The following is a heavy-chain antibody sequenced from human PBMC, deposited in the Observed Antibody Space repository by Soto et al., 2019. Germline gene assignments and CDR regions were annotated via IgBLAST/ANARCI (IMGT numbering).Heavy chain of an antibody. CDR1: GFTFSSYT. V-gene: IGHV3-64*01. J-gene: IGHJ4*02. CDR2: INTNGGST. Sequence: EVQLVESEGGLVQPGGSLRLSCAASGFTFSSYTMHWVRQAPGKGLEYVSGINTNGGSTYYANSVKGRFTISRDNSKNTLYFKRGVWRAEDKAFFSGAGGGSGLDSGGQGTLVTV. D-gene: IGHD6-19*01. CDR3: AGGGSGLDS.